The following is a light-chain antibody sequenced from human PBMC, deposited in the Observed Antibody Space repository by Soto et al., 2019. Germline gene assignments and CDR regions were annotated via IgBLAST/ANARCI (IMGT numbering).Light chain of an antibody. V-gene: IGKV3-11*01. CDR1: QSVGSS. J-gene: IGKJ1*01. Sequence: EIVLTQSPATLSLSPGERATLSCRGSQSVGSSLAWYQQKPGQAPRLLIYDASNRATGIPGRFSGSGSGTDFTLTISSLEPEDFALYYCQQRSNWPWTFGQGTKVEIK. CDR2: DAS. CDR3: QQRSNWPWT.